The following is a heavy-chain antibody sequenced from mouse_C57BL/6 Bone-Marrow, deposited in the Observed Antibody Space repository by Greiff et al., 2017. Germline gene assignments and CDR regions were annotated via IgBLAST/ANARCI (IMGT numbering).Heavy chain of an antibody. D-gene: IGHD2-2*01. CDR3: ARHEGGGRNYGSFAY. V-gene: IGHV1-62-2*01. CDR2: FYPGSGSI. J-gene: IGHJ3*01. Sequence: LVESGAELVKPGASVKLSCKASGYTFTEYTIHWVKQRSGQGLEWIGWFYPGSGSIKYNEKFKDKATLTADKSSSTVYMELSRLTSEDSAVYFCARHEGGGRNYGSFAYWGQGTLVTVSA. CDR1: GYTFTEYT.